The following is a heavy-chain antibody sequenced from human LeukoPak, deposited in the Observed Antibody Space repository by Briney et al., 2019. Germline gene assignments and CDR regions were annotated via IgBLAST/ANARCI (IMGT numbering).Heavy chain of an antibody. CDR3: TRDPSDPPRYIVATIGGFDY. CDR1: GFTFGDYA. Sequence: PGGSLRLSCTASGFTFGDYAMSWFRQAPGKGLEWVGFIRSKAYGGTTEYAASVKGRFTISRDDSKSIAYLQMNSLKTEDTAVYYCTRDPSDPPRYIVATIGGFDYWGQGTLVTVSS. V-gene: IGHV3-49*03. D-gene: IGHD5-12*01. CDR2: IRSKAYGGTT. J-gene: IGHJ4*02.